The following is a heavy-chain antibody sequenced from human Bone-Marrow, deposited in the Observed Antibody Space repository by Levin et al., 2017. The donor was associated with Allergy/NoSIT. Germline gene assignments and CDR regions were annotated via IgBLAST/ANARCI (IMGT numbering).Heavy chain of an antibody. D-gene: IGHD3-3*01. J-gene: IGHJ4*02. V-gene: IGHV3-30*04. CDR2: ISYDGSNK. CDR1: GFTFSSYA. Sequence: GGSLRLSCAASGFTFSSYAMHWVRQAPGKGLEWVAVISYDGSNKYYADSVKGRFTISRDNSKNTLYLQMNSLRAEDTAVYYCARGWSGPKTPPDYWGQGTLVTVSS. CDR3: ARGWSGPKTPPDY.